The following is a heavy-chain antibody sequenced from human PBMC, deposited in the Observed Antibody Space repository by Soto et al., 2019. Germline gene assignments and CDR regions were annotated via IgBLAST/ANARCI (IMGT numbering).Heavy chain of an antibody. J-gene: IGHJ6*03. CDR3: ARRRLAPSIMITFGGVIRHYYYYYMDV. V-gene: IGHV4-59*02. Sequence: PSETLSLTCSFSGDSVTSHYLTWIRQSPEKGLEWIGYMHYTGFSHYNPSLKSRLTISVDRSKNQFTLQLTSVTVADTAVYYCARRRLAPSIMITFGGVIRHYYYYYMDVWGKGTTVTVSS. CDR2: MHYTGFS. CDR1: GDSVTSHY. D-gene: IGHD3-16*02.